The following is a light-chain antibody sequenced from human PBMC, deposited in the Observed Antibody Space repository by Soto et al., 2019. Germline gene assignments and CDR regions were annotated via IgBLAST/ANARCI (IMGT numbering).Light chain of an antibody. J-gene: IGKJ1*01. CDR1: QTLGSL. CDR2: KVS. V-gene: IGKV1-5*03. Sequence: DIQMTQSPSTLSGSAGERATISCRASQTLGSLLAWYQQKPGKAPKLLIYKVSTLKSGVPSRFSGSGSGTEFTLTIGSLQPDDFATYYCQHYYSYSDAFGQGTKVDI. CDR3: QHYYSYSDA.